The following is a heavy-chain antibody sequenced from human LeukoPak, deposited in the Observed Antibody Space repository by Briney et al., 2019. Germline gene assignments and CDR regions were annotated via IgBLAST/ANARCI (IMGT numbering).Heavy chain of an antibody. CDR3: AGGSVSAPYYFDY. J-gene: IGHJ4*02. Sequence: GGSLRLSCAASGFTFSSYWMSWVRQAPGKGLEWVANIKQDGSEKYYVDSVKGRFTISRDNAKNSLYLQMNSLRAEDTAVYYCAGGSVSAPYYFDYWGQGTLVTVSS. V-gene: IGHV3-7*01. CDR1: GFTFSSYW. CDR2: IKQDGSEK. D-gene: IGHD2-2*01.